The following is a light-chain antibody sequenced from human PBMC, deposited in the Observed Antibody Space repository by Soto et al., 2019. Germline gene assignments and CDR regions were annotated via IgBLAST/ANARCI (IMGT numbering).Light chain of an antibody. CDR2: GNS. Sequence: QPVLTQPPSVSGAPGQRVTISCTGSSSNIGAGYDVHWYQQLPGTAPKLLIYGNSNRPSGVPDRFSGSKPGTSASLAITGLQAEDEADYYCQSYDSSPHVVFGGGTKLTVL. J-gene: IGLJ2*01. V-gene: IGLV1-40*01. CDR1: SSNIGAGYD. CDR3: QSYDSSPHVV.